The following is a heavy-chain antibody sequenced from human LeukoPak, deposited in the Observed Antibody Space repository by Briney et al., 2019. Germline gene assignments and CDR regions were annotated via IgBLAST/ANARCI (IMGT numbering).Heavy chain of an antibody. Sequence: GGSLRLSCVASGFTFSSYWMHWVRQAPGKGLVCVSHINSDGSTTDYADSVKGRFTISRDNAKNTLYLQMNSLRAEDTAVYYCAKGSSSSRPYYFDYWGQGTLVTVSS. CDR1: GFTFSSYW. CDR3: AKGSSSSRPYYFDY. V-gene: IGHV3-74*01. CDR2: INSDGSTT. J-gene: IGHJ4*02. D-gene: IGHD6-13*01.